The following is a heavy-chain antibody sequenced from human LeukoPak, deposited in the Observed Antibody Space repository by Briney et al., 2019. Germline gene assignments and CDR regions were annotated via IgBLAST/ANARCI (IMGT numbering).Heavy chain of an antibody. V-gene: IGHV3-11*01. J-gene: IGHJ1*01. Sequence: PSETLSLTCAVYGGSISSSGHYWGWIRQPPGKGLEWVSYISGSGTTIYYADSVKGRFTISRDNAKNSLYLQMNSLRAEDTALYYCARAPGVFLEYFQHWGQGTLVTVSS. CDR2: ISGSGTTI. CDR1: GGSISSSGHY. CDR3: ARAPGVFLEYFQH. D-gene: IGHD2-2*01.